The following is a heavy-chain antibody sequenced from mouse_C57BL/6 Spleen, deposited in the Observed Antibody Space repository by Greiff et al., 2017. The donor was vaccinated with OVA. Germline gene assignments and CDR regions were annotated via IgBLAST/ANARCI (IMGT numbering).Heavy chain of an antibody. CDR1: GFTFSDYG. J-gene: IGHJ1*03. CDR3: AVLTGTPHWYFDV. CDR2: ISSGSSTI. Sequence: EVKLMESGGGLVKPGGSLKLSCAASGFTFSDYGMHWVRQAPEKGLEWVAYISSGSSTIYYADTVKGRFTISRDNAKNTLFLQMTSLRSEDPAMYYCAVLTGTPHWYFDVWGTGTTVTVSS. V-gene: IGHV5-17*01. D-gene: IGHD4-1*01.